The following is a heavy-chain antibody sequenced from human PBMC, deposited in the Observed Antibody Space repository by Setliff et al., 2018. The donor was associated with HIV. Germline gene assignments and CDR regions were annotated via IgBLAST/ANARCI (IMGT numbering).Heavy chain of an antibody. CDR2: MNPNSGNT. CDR1: GYTFTSYD. D-gene: IGHD2-15*01. Sequence: GASVKVSCKASGYTFTSYDINWVRQATGQGLEWMGWMNPNSGNTGYAQKFQGRVTMTRNTSISTAYMELSSLRSEDTTVYYCARGAGTWYEALDFDYWGQGTLVTVSS. J-gene: IGHJ4*02. CDR3: ARGAGTWYEALDFDY. V-gene: IGHV1-8*01.